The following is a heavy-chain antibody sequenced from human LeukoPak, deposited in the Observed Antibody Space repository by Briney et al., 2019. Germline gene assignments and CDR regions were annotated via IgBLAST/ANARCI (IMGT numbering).Heavy chain of an antibody. D-gene: IGHD2-2*01. CDR3: ARGQGVVVPAAMPYNWFDP. CDR1: GGSISSGGYY. J-gene: IGHJ5*02. CDR2: IYQSGST. Sequence: SETLSLTCTVSGGSISSGGYYWSWIRQPPGKGLEWIGYIYQSGSTYYNPSLKSRVTISVDTSKNQFSLKLSSVTAADTAVYYCARGQGVVVPAAMPYNWFDPWGQGTLVTVSS. V-gene: IGHV4-30-2*01.